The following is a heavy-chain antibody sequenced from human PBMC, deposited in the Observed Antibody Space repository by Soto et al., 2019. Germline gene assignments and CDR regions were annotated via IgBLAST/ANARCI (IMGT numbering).Heavy chain of an antibody. D-gene: IGHD1-26*01. CDR2: ISWNSGNI. Sequence: EVQLVESGGGLVQPGRSLRLSCVASGFTFDDYAMHWVRQAPGEGLEWVSGISWNSGNIGYADSVKGRFIISRDNAKNSLYLQMNSLRAEDTALYYCAKEIGYSGKLFGGWFDPWGQGTLVTVSS. CDR1: GFTFDDYA. J-gene: IGHJ5*02. CDR3: AKEIGYSGKLFGGWFDP. V-gene: IGHV3-9*01.